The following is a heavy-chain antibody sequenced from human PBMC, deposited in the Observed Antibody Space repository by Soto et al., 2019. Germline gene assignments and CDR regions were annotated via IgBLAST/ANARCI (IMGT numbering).Heavy chain of an antibody. CDR3: ALTYYDSSGYSLDY. CDR2: IYYSGST. Sequence: PSETLSLTCTVSGGSISSYYWSWIRQPPGKGLEWIGYIYYSGSTNYNPSLKSRVTISVDTSKNQFSLKLSSVTAADTAVYYAALTYYDSSGYSLDYWGQGTLVTVSS. CDR1: GGSISSYY. D-gene: IGHD3-22*01. V-gene: IGHV4-59*01. J-gene: IGHJ4*02.